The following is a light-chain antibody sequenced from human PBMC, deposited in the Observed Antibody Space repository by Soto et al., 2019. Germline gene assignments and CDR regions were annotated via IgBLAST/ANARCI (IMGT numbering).Light chain of an antibody. CDR3: QQGFT. J-gene: IGKJ3*01. Sequence: EIVLTQSPGTLSLSPGERATLSCRASQSVSSSYLAWYQQKPGQAPRLLIYGASNRATGIPDRFSGSGSGTDFTLTIRRLEPEDFAVYYCQQGFTFGPGTKVDIK. V-gene: IGKV3-20*01. CDR2: GAS. CDR1: QSVSSSY.